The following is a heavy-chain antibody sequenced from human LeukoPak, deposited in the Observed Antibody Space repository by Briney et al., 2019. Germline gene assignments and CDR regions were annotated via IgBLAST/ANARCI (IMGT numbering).Heavy chain of an antibody. D-gene: IGHD3-10*01. J-gene: IGHJ4*02. V-gene: IGHV3-9*01. CDR3: AKDSHPQYGSGSYYNSFDY. CDR1: GFTFSSYA. CDR2: ISWNSGNI. Sequence: QPGGSLRLSCAASGFTFSSYAMSWVRQAPGKGLEWVSGISWNSGNIDYADSVKGRFTISRDNAKNSLYLQMNSLRAEDTAFYYCAKDSHPQYGSGSYYNSFDYWGQGILVTVSS.